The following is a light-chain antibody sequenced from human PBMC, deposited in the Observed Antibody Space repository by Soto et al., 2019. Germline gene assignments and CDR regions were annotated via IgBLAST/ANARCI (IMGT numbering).Light chain of an antibody. CDR1: QSVSSN. CDR2: GAS. CDR3: QQYNKLRRT. Sequence: IIMKKSPSALSVYLGERATLSCRACQSVSSNLAWYQQKPGQAPRLLIYGASTRATGIPARFSGSGSGTEFTLTICCLQSEDFAVYCCQQYNKLRRTFGQGTKVDIK. V-gene: IGKV3-15*01. J-gene: IGKJ1*01.